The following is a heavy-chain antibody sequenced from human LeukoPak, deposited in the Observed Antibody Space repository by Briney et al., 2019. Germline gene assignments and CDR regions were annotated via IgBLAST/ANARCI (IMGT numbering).Heavy chain of an antibody. V-gene: IGHV4-39*01. Sequence: PSETLSLTCAVYGGSFSGYYWGWIRQPPGKGLEWIGSIYYSGSTYSNPSLKSRVTISVDTSNNQFSLKLSSVTAADTAVYYCASHGGSYFFDYWGQGTLVTVSS. CDR2: IYYSGST. CDR3: ASHGGSYFFDY. D-gene: IGHD1-26*01. J-gene: IGHJ4*02. CDR1: GGSFSGYY.